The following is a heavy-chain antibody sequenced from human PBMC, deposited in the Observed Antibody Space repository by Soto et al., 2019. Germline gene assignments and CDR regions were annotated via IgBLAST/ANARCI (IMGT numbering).Heavy chain of an antibody. CDR1: CGSISGDYW. D-gene: IGHD1-26*01. CDR2: IFHSGST. CDR3: ARGDSGSYLREGLGYYYVMDI. J-gene: IGHJ6*02. Sequence: SETLSLTCVVSCGSISGDYWWTRVRQSPGKGLEWLGEIFHSGSTNSNPSLKTRVTLSVDKSKREFSLNLTSVTAADTAVYYCARGDSGSYLREGLGYYYVMDIWGQGTTVTVS. V-gene: IGHV4-4*02.